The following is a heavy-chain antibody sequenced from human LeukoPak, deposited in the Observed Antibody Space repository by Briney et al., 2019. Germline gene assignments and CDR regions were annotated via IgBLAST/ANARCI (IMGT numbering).Heavy chain of an antibody. Sequence: SETLSLTCTVSGGSISSSNYYWGWIRQPPGKGLEWIGSISYSGGTYYNPSLKSRVTISVDTSKNQFSLKVSSVTAADTAVYYCARGDCSSTICYSPMDVWGKGTTVTVSS. CDR1: GGSISSSNYY. D-gene: IGHD2-2*01. V-gene: IGHV4-39*07. CDR2: ISYSGGT. J-gene: IGHJ6*03. CDR3: ARGDCSSTICYSPMDV.